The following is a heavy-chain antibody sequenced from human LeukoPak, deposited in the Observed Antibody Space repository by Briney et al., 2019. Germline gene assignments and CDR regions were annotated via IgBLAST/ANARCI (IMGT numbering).Heavy chain of an antibody. J-gene: IGHJ3*02. CDR2: ISGSGGST. CDR3: AKDIWGSYKADAFDI. D-gene: IGHD7-27*01. Sequence: PGGSLRLSCAASGFTFSSYAMSWVRQAPGKRLEWVSAISGSGGSTYYADSVKGRFTISRDNSKNTLYLQMNSLRAEDTAVYYCAKDIWGSYKADAFDIWGQGTMVTVSS. CDR1: GFTFSSYA. V-gene: IGHV3-23*01.